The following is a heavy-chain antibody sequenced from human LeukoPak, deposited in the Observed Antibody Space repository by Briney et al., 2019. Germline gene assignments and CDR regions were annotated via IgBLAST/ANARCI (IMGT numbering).Heavy chain of an antibody. D-gene: IGHD1-14*01. J-gene: IGHJ6*03. CDR3: AKDYTEPPYYYYYYYMDV. CDR1: GFTFSSYA. V-gene: IGHV3-23*01. CDR2: ISGSGGST. Sequence: GGSLGLSCAASGFTFSSYAMSWVRQAPGEGLEWVSAISGSGGSTYYADSVKGRFTISRDNSKNTLYLQMNSLRAEDTAVYYCAKDYTEPPYYYYYYYMDVWGKGTTVTVSS.